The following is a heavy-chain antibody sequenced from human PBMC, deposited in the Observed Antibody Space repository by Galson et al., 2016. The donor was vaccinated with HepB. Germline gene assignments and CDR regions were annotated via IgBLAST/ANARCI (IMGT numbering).Heavy chain of an antibody. V-gene: IGHV1-69*06. J-gene: IGHJ4*02. CDR1: GVPFRSYA. CDR3: ARGRGAFTRTEVIPKYFDH. CDR2: IVPLFGTA. Sequence: SVKVSCKASGVPFRSYAISWMRQASGQGIQWMGGIVPLFGTAKHAQKFQGRVTITADKSTTTACMELHNLTVADTAMYFCARGRGAFTRTEVIPKYFDHWGRGTLVTVS. D-gene: IGHD4-23*01.